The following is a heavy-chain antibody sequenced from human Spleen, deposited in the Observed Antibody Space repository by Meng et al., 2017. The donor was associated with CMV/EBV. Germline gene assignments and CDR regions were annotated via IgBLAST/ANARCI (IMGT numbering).Heavy chain of an antibody. CDR3: ARDVCGARDY. Sequence: EVQRVESGGGLVQPGVSLGLFCADSGFTFSDYWMHWVRQVPGEGLVWVSRIDTDGTITSYADSVKGRFTISRDNAKNTLYLQMNDLRADDSGVYYCARDVCGARDYWGQGTLVTVSS. J-gene: IGHJ4*02. CDR2: IDTDGTIT. D-gene: IGHD3-16*01. V-gene: IGHV3-74*01. CDR1: GFTFSDYW.